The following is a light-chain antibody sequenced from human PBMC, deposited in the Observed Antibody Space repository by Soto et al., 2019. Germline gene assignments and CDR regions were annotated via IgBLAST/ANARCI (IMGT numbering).Light chain of an antibody. Sequence: DIQMTPSPSTLYASVGNSVTNTCRASHNFDRSLAWSPQKPGKATKVLICQASSLDSGIPSSFSGSGSGTEFTLTSRTLHPDDVATYFCQPYEYYWTFGEANKVVIK. CDR2: QAS. CDR1: HNFDRS. CDR3: QPYEYYWT. V-gene: IGKV1-5*03. J-gene: IGKJ1*01.